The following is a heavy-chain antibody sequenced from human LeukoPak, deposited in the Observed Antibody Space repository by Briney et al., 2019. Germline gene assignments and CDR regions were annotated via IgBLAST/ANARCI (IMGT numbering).Heavy chain of an antibody. J-gene: IGHJ4*02. Sequence: PGESLRLSCAASGFMFSSYEMAWVRQAPGKGLEWVSGITGNGATTYYADSVKGRFTISRDNSKNTLYLQLNSMRAEDTAIYYCAKDFAVAAYFDYWGQGTLITVSS. V-gene: IGHV3-23*01. CDR2: ITGNGATT. CDR1: GFMFSSYE. CDR3: AKDFAVAAYFDY. D-gene: IGHD6-19*01.